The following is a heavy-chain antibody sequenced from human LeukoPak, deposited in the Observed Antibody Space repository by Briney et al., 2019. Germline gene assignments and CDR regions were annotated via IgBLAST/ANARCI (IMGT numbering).Heavy chain of an antibody. CDR1: GFTFDDYA. Sequence: GGSLRLSCAASGFTFDDYAMHWVRQAPGKGLEWVSGISWNSGSIGYADSVKGRFTISRDNAKNSLYLQMNSLRAEDTAVYYCARDTRDYVWGSYRSPAPAAFDIWGQGTMVTVSS. CDR3: ARDTRDYVWGSYRSPAPAAFDI. V-gene: IGHV3-9*01. D-gene: IGHD3-16*02. CDR2: ISWNSGSI. J-gene: IGHJ3*02.